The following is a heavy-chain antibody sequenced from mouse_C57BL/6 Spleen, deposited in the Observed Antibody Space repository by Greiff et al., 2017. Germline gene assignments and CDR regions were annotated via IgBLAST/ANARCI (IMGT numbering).Heavy chain of an antibody. V-gene: IGHV5-17*01. CDR2: ISSGSSTI. J-gene: IGHJ2*01. CDR3: ARRSKEGFDY. D-gene: IGHD1-3*01. CDR1: GFTFSDYG. Sequence: EVHLVESGGGLVKPGGSLKLSCAASGFTFSDYGMHWVRQAPEKGLEWVAYISSGSSTIYYADTVKGRFTISRDNAKNTLFLQMTSLRSEDTAMYYCARRSKEGFDYWGQGTTLTVSS.